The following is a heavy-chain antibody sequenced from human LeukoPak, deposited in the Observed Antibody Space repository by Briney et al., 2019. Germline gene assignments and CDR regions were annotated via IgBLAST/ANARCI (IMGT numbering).Heavy chain of an antibody. J-gene: IGHJ3*02. CDR2: IYYSGST. V-gene: IGHV4-59*01. CDR3: ARARVMIPFRAFDI. CDR1: GGSISSYY. Sequence: SETLSLTCTVSGGSISSYYWSWIRQPPGKGLEWIGYIYYSGSTNYNPSLKSRVTISVDTSKNQFSLKLSSVTAADTAVYYCARARVMIPFRAFDIWGQGTMVTVSS. D-gene: IGHD3-16*01.